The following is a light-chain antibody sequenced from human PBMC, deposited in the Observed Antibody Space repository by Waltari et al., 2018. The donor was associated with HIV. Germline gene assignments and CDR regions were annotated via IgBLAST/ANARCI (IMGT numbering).Light chain of an antibody. CDR2: LGS. CDR3: MQALQKPYT. Sequence: DIVMTQSPLSLTVTPGGPASISCRSSQRLLHSNGMNFLDWYVQKPGQSPQLLIYLGSNRTSGVPDRFSGSGSGTEFTLKISRVTSEDVGVYYCMQALQKPYTFGQGTKLDIK. CDR1: QRLLHSNGMNF. J-gene: IGKJ2*01. V-gene: IGKV2-28*01.